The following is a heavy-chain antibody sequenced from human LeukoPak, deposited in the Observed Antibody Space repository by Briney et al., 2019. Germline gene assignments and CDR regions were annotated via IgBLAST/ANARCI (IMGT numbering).Heavy chain of an antibody. D-gene: IGHD2-2*01. Sequence: KSSETLSLTCAVYGGSFSGYYWSWIRQPPGKGLEWIGEINHSGSTNYNPSLKSRVTISVDTSKNQFSLKLSSVTAADTAVYYCARHKTRPAMPSEGDFEDYWGQGTLVTVSS. J-gene: IGHJ4*02. CDR3: ARHKTRPAMPSEGDFEDY. CDR1: GGSFSGYY. CDR2: INHSGST. V-gene: IGHV4-34*01.